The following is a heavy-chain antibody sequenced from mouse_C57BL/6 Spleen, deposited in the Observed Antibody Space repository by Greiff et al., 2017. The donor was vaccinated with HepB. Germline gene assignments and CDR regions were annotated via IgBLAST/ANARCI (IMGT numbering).Heavy chain of an antibody. CDR1: GFTFSSYA. CDR3: ARGDYDENWFAY. Sequence: DVKLQESGGGLVKPGGSLKLSCAASGFTFSSYAMSWVRQTPEKRLEWVATISDGGSYTYYPDNVKGRFTISRDNAKNNPYLQMSHLKSEDTAMYYCARGDYDENWFAYWGQGTLVTVSA. D-gene: IGHD2-4*01. V-gene: IGHV5-4*03. CDR2: ISDGGSYT. J-gene: IGHJ3*01.